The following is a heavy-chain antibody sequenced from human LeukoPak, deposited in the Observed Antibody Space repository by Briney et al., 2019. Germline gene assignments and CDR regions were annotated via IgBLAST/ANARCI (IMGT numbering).Heavy chain of an antibody. CDR3: TASIVGTTTGDY. V-gene: IGHV3-73*01. CDR1: GFTFSGSS. J-gene: IGHJ4*02. Sequence: GGSLRLSCAASGFTFSGSSMHWVRQASGKRLEWVGRIRSKADNYATAYAASVKGRFTISRDDSKNTAYLQMNSLKTEDTAVYYCTASIVGTTTGDYWGQGTLVTVSS. D-gene: IGHD1-26*01. CDR2: IRSKADNYAT.